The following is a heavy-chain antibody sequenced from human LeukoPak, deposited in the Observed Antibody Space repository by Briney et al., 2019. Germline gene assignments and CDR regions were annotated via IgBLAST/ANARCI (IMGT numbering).Heavy chain of an antibody. CDR2: VFYPGST. Sequence: SETLSLTCAVYGGSFSGYYWSWIRQPPGKGLDWFGYVFYPGSTNYNPSLKSRVTMSLDTSRDQFSLRLTSVTAADTAIYYCASRPAGGTWYGVFDYWSQGTLVTVSS. CDR1: GGSFSGYY. CDR3: ASRPAGGTWYGVFDY. V-gene: IGHV4-59*01. D-gene: IGHD6-13*01. J-gene: IGHJ4*02.